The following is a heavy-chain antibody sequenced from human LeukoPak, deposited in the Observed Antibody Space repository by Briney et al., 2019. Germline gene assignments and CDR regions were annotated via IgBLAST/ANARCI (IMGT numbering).Heavy chain of an antibody. CDR2: IYSTGST. Sequence: PSETLSLTCTVSGGSISSYYWSWIQQPAGKGLEWIGRIYSTGSTNYNPSLKSRVTMSVDTSKNQLSLRLRSVTAADTAVYYCARQIASAGTAGFDFWGQGALVTVSS. CDR1: GGSISSYY. V-gene: IGHV4-4*07. D-gene: IGHD6-13*01. J-gene: IGHJ4*02. CDR3: ARQIASAGTAGFDF.